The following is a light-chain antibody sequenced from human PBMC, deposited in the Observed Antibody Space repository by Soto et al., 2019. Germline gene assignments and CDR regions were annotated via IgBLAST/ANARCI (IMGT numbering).Light chain of an antibody. CDR2: DAS. V-gene: IGKV3-20*01. Sequence: IVLTQSPDTLSLSPGERATLSCRASQSVSSNYLAWYQQKLGQAPRLLIYDASRRATGIPDRFSGSGSGTDFTLTISRLEPEDFVVYYCQQYGSSPTFGQGTKVDIK. CDR3: QQYGSSPT. CDR1: QSVSSNY. J-gene: IGKJ1*01.